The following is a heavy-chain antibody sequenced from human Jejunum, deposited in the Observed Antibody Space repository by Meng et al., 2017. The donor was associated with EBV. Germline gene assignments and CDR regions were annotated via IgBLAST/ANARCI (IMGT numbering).Heavy chain of an antibody. D-gene: IGHD3-22*01. J-gene: IGHJ4*02. CDR2: FYYSASP. Sequence: QVQLQESGPGLVQSSEXLSLTCTVSGGALSTGSYYWSWIRQPPGKGLEWIGYFYYSASPKYNPSLKSRATISADMSKNQFSLKLRSVTSADTAVYYCARGRGVTDYYDSSGSPFDYWGQGTLVTVSS. V-gene: IGHV4-61*01. CDR1: GGALSTGSYY. CDR3: ARGRGVTDYYDSSGSPFDY.